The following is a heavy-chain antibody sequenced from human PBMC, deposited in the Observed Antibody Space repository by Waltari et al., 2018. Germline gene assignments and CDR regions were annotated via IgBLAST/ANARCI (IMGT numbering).Heavy chain of an antibody. J-gene: IGHJ3*02. V-gene: IGHV3-33*01. CDR1: GFTFSSYG. D-gene: IGHD1-26*01. CDR3: ATSIVGATWEDAFDI. CDR2: IWYDGSNK. Sequence: QVQLVESGGGVVQPGRSLRLSCAASGFTFSSYGMHWVRQAPGKGLEWVAVIWYDGSNKYYADCVKGRLTISRDNSKNTLYLQMNSLRAEDTAVYYCATSIVGATWEDAFDIWGQGTMVTVSS.